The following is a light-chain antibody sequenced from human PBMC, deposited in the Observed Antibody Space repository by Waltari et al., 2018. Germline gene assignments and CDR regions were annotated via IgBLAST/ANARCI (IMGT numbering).Light chain of an antibody. J-gene: IGLJ1*01. CDR2: EVS. CDR1: SSDIGYYNA. V-gene: IGLV2-11*01. CDR3: SSYAGSNTYI. Sequence: QAAPTQPPSVSGSPGQSVTISCTGTSSDIGYYNAVSWYQQHPGKAPKLMCYEVSKRPSGVSDRFSGSKSGNTASLTSSGLQAEDEADYYCSSYAGSNTYIFGAGTRLTVL.